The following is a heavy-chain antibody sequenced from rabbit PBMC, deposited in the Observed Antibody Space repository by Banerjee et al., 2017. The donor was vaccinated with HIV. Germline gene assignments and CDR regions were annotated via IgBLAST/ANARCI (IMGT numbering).Heavy chain of an antibody. D-gene: IGHD7-1*01. J-gene: IGHJ4*01. CDR3: ARDNDGFSGDVDANL. CDR1: GFSFSSSYW. CDR2: IHATISGRT. Sequence: QEQLEESGGDLVKPEGSLTLTCTASGFSFSSSYWICWVRQAPGKGLEWIACIHATISGRTDYASWAKGRFTISKTSTTVTLQMTSLTAADTATYFCARDNDGFSGDVDANLWGPGTLVTVS. V-gene: IGHV1S45*01.